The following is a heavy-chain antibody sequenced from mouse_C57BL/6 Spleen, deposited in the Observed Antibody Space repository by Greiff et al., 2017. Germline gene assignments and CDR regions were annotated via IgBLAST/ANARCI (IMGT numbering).Heavy chain of an antibody. CDR2: IHPNSGST. CDR3: ARSTTVVATGYFDV. D-gene: IGHD1-1*01. Sequence: VQLQQPGAELVKPGASVKLSCKASGYTFTSYWMHWVKQRPGQGLEWIGMIHPNSGSTNYNEKFKSKATLTVDKSSSTAYTQLSSLTSEDSAVYYCARSTTVVATGYFDVWGTGTTVTVSS. J-gene: IGHJ1*03. V-gene: IGHV1-64*01. CDR1: GYTFTSYW.